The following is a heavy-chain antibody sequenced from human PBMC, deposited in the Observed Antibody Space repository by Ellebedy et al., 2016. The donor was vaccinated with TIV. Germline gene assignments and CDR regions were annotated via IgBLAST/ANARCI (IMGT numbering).Heavy chain of an antibody. Sequence: MPSETLSLTCTVSGGSISSSSYYWGWIRQPPGKGLEWIGSIYYSGSTYYNPSLKSRVTISVDTSKNQFSLKLSSVTAADTAVYYCARRLGGSRPKDAFDIWGQGTMVTVSS. CDR1: GGSISSSSYY. V-gene: IGHV4-39*01. CDR3: ARRLGGSRPKDAFDI. CDR2: IYYSGST. J-gene: IGHJ3*02. D-gene: IGHD3-16*01.